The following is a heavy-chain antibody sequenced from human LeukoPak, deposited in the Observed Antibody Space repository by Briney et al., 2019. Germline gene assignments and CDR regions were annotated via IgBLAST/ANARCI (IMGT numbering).Heavy chain of an antibody. D-gene: IGHD3-16*01. J-gene: IGHJ4*02. CDR2: IYYSGST. CDR1: GGSISSYY. V-gene: IGHV4-59*12. Sequence: PSETLSLTCTVSGGSISSYYWSWIRQPPGKGLEWIGYIYYSGSTNYNPSLKSRVTISVDTSKNQFSLKLSSVTAADTAAYYCARRGWALWDYFDYWGQGTLVTVSS. CDR3: ARRGWALWDYFDY.